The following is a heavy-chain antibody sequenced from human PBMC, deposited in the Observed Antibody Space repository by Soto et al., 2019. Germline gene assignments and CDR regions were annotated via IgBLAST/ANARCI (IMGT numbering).Heavy chain of an antibody. CDR3: ARYIPGVCYYGMDV. D-gene: IGHD2-2*01. Sequence: VQLLESGGGLVQPGGSLRLSCAASGFTFSSYAMKWVRQAPGKGLEWVSLISESATLTYYADSVKGRFTISRDNSGNTLFLQMYSLRAEDTAVYYCARYIPGVCYYGMDVWGQGTTVTVS. J-gene: IGHJ6*02. V-gene: IGHV3-23*01. CDR1: GFTFSSYA. CDR2: ISESATLT.